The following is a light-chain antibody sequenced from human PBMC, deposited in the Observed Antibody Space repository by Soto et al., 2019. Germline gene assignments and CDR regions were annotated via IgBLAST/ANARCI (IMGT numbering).Light chain of an antibody. CDR1: QSVNNH. CDR2: DAS. Sequence: EIVLTQSPGTLSLSPGERATLSCRASQSVNNHLAWYRQKPGQAPRLLIYDASNRATGTPARFSGSGSGTDFTLTIRSLEPEDRAVYYCQQRDNWPPKVTFGGGTKVDIK. V-gene: IGKV3-11*01. CDR3: QQRDNWPPKVT. J-gene: IGKJ4*01.